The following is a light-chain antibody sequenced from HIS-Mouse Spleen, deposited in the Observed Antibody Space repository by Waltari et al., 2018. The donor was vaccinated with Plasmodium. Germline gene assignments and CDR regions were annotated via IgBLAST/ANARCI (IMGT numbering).Light chain of an antibody. V-gene: IGKV3-20*01. CDR3: QQYGSSPLT. Sequence: EIVLTQSPGTLSLSPGERATLSCRASQSVSSSYLAWYKQKPGQAPRLLIYGASSRATGIPDRFSVSGSGTDFTLTISRLEPEDFAVYYCQQYGSSPLTFGGGTKVEIK. CDR2: GAS. J-gene: IGKJ4*01. CDR1: QSVSSSY.